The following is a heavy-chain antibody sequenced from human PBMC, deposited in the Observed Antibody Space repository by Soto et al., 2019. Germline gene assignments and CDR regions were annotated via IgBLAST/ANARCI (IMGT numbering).Heavy chain of an antibody. CDR2: INPNSGGT. CDR3: ARFGPYYDFWSGTPVSGMDV. Sequence: ASVKVSCEASGYTFTGYYIHWVRQAPGQGLEWMGWINPNSGGTNYAQKFQGRVTMTRDTSISTAYMELSRLRSDDTAVYYCARFGPYYDFWSGTPVSGMDVWGQGTTVTVSS. V-gene: IGHV1-2*02. D-gene: IGHD3-3*01. J-gene: IGHJ6*02. CDR1: GYTFTGYY.